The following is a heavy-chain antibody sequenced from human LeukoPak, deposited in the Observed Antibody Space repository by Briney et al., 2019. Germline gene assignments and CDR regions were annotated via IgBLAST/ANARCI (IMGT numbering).Heavy chain of an antibody. CDR1: GGSISGSSYY. V-gene: IGHV4-61*05. D-gene: IGHD2-8*01. CDR3: ARHLLYFPYYYYYGMDV. CDR2: IYYSGST. J-gene: IGHJ6*02. Sequence: SETLSLTCTVSGGSISGSSYYWGWIRQAPGKGLEWIGYIYYSGSTNYNPSLKSRVTISVDTSKNQFSLKLSSVTAADTAVYYCARHLLYFPYYYYYGMDVWGQGTTVTVSS.